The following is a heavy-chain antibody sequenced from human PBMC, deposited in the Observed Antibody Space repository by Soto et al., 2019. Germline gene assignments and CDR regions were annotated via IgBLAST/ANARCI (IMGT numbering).Heavy chain of an antibody. V-gene: IGHV3-15*01. Sequence: EVQLVESGGGLVKPGGSLRLSCAASGFTFSNAWMNWVRQAPGKGLEWVGRIKSKSDGETTDYAAPVKGRFTISRDDSKNTLYLQMNSLKTEDTAVYYCTTGLTYYYDSSGYYWAGGRDVWGQGITVTVSS. CDR2: IKSKSDGETT. D-gene: IGHD3-22*01. CDR1: GFTFSNAW. CDR3: TTGLTYYYDSSGYYWAGGRDV. J-gene: IGHJ6*02.